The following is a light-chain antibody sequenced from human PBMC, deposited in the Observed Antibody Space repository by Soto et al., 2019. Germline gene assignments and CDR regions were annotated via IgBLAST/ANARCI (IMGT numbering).Light chain of an antibody. J-gene: IGKJ1*01. CDR2: KAS. Sequence: DIQMTQSPSTLSGSVGDRVTITCRASQTISNWLAWYQQKPGKAPNLLIYKASSLKSGVPLRFSGSGSGTEFTLTINSLQPDDFATYYCQQYDTYWTFGQGTKVDI. V-gene: IGKV1-5*03. CDR3: QQYDTYWT. CDR1: QTISNW.